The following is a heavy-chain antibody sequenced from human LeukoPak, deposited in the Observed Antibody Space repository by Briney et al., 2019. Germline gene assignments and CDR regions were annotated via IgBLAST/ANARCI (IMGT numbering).Heavy chain of an antibody. J-gene: IGHJ6*03. D-gene: IGHD3-10*01. CDR2: INHSGST. CDR3: ARDRYYYGSGSYYSFYYYYYMDV. V-gene: IGHV4-34*01. Sequence: SETLSLTCAVYGGSFSGYYWSWIRQPPGKGLEWIGEINHSGSTNYNPSLKSRVTISVDTSKNQFSLKLSSVTAADTAVYYCARDRYYYGSGSYYSFYYYYYMDVWGKGTTVTISS. CDR1: GGSFSGYY.